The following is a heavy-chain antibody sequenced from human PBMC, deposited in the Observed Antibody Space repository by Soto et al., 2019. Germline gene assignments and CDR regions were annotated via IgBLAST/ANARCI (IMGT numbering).Heavy chain of an antibody. D-gene: IGHD2-21*01. CDR1: GFNFNSNV. V-gene: IGHV3-23*04. J-gene: IGHJ4*02. CDR2: IRDDGVTK. Sequence: EVQLVESGGGLVQPGGSLRLSCTASGFNFNSNVMSWVRQAPGKGLEWLAIIRDDGVTKYYAASVKGRFTISRDNSMNTLYLQMKSLRAEDTAVYYCAKTYVAWANFPFGSWGQGIQVTVSS. CDR3: AKTYVAWANFPFGS.